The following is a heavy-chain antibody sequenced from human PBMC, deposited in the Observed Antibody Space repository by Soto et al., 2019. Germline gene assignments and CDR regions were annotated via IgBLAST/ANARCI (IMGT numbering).Heavy chain of an antibody. Sequence: QVQLVQSGAEVKKPGASVKVSCKASGYTVNSYDINWVRQATGQGLEWMGWMNPNSGNTGYAQKFQGRVTMTRNTSKGTAYMELTSLRSEDTAVYYCARDWTGFGFHHWGQGTLVTVSS. J-gene: IGHJ1*01. CDR3: ARDWTGFGFHH. CDR1: GYTVNSYD. D-gene: IGHD1-1*01. CDR2: MNPNSGNT. V-gene: IGHV1-8*01.